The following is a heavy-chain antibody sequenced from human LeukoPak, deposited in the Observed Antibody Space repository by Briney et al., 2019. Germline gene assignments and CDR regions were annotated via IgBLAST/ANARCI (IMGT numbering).Heavy chain of an antibody. CDR2: ISGGGGST. D-gene: IGHD1-7*01. CDR1: GFAFSSYA. J-gene: IGHJ5*02. Sequence: GGSLRLSCAASGFAFSSYAMSWVRQAPGKGLEWVSAISGGGGSTYYADSVKGRFTISRDNSKNTLYLQMNSLRAEDTAVYYCAKDPRRTGTANWFDPWGQGTLVTVSS. CDR3: AKDPRRTGTANWFDP. V-gene: IGHV3-23*01.